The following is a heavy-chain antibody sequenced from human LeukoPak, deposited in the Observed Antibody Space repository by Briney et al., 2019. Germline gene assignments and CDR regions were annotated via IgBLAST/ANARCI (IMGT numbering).Heavy chain of an antibody. CDR3: ARGGYGSGSYYNY. Sequence: GGSLRLSCAASGFTFSSYGMSWVRQAPGKGLEWVSAISGSGGSTYYADSVKGRFTISRDNAKNSLYLQMNSLRAEDTAVYYCARGGYGSGSYYNYWGQGTLVTVSS. V-gene: IGHV3-23*01. CDR1: GFTFSSYG. D-gene: IGHD3-10*01. CDR2: ISGSGGST. J-gene: IGHJ4*02.